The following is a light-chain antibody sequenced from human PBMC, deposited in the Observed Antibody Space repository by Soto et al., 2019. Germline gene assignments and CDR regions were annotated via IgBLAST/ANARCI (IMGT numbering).Light chain of an antibody. CDR3: QQYDISSRT. CDR2: QAS. Sequence: DIQITQFPSTLSASVGDIVTITCRASQSISTWLAWYQHKPGKAPKLLIYQASSLEGGVPSRFSGSGSGTEFTLTISSLQYDDFATYYCQQYDISSRTFGQGTKVATK. CDR1: QSISTW. V-gene: IGKV1-5*03. J-gene: IGKJ2*02.